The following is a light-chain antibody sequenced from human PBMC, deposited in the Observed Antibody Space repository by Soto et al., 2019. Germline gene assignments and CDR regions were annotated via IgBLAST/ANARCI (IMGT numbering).Light chain of an antibody. J-gene: IGKJ1*01. Sequence: DIQMTQSPSTLSASLGDRVTITCRASQSISSWLAWYQQKPGKAPKLLIYKASSLESGVPSRFSGSGSGTEFTLTISSLQPDDFATYYCQQYKSYSRTFGQGTKWIS. CDR2: KAS. CDR1: QSISSW. CDR3: QQYKSYSRT. V-gene: IGKV1-5*03.